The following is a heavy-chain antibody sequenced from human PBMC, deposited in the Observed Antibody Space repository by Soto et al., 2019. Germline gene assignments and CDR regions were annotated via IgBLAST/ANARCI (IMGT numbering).Heavy chain of an antibody. D-gene: IGHD6-19*01. J-gene: IGHJ3*02. V-gene: IGHV3-21*01. CDR3: ARDPSYSSGWNPDAFGI. Sequence: GGSLRLSCAASGFTFSSYSMNWVRQAPGKVLEWVSSISSSSSYIYYADSVKGRFTISRDNAKSSLYLQMNSLRAEDTAVYYCARDPSYSSGWNPDAFGISGQGTLGIVS. CDR2: ISSSSSYI. CDR1: GFTFSSYS.